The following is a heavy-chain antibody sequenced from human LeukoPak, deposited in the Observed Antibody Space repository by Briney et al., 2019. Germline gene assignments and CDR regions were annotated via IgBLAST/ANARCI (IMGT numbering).Heavy chain of an antibody. CDR2: IYHSGST. Sequence: PSGTLSLTCAVSGGSISSSNWWSWVRQPPGKGLEWIGEIYHSGSTNYNPSLKSRVIMSVDTSKNQFSLKLSSVTAADTAVYYCATQILLCHYYWGQGTLVTVSS. V-gene: IGHV4-4*02. D-gene: IGHD2/OR15-2a*01. CDR3: ATQILLCHYY. J-gene: IGHJ4*02. CDR1: GGSISSSNW.